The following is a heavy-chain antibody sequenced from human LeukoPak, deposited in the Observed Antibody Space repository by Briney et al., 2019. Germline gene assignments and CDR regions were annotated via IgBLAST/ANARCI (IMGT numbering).Heavy chain of an antibody. J-gene: IGHJ4*02. Sequence: SETLSLTCAVYGGSFSGYYWSWIRQPPGKGLEWIGEINHSGSTNYNPSLKSRVTISVDTSKNQFSLKLSSVTAADTAVYYCVKGGGLFDYWGQGTLVTVSS. CDR3: VKGGGLFDY. CDR2: INHSGST. D-gene: IGHD3-16*01. CDR1: GGSFSGYY. V-gene: IGHV4-34*01.